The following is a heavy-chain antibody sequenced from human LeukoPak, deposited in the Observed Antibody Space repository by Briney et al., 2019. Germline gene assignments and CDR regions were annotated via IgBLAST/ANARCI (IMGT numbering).Heavy chain of an antibody. CDR1: GFTFSSYA. J-gene: IGHJ6*03. D-gene: IGHD6-13*01. CDR3: AKPVGYSSSWFYYMDV. V-gene: IGHV3-23*01. Sequence: GGSLRLSCAASGFTFSSYAMSWVRQAPGKGLEWVSAISGSGGSTYYADSVKGRFTISRDNSKNTLYLQMNSLRAEDTAVYYCAKPVGYSSSWFYYMDVWGKGTTVTVSS. CDR2: ISGSGGST.